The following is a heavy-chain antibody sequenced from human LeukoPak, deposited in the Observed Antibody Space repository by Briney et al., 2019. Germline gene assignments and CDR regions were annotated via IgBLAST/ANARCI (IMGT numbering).Heavy chain of an antibody. J-gene: IGHJ4*02. V-gene: IGHV3-21*01. CDR2: ISSSSSYI. D-gene: IGHD6-13*01. CDR3: ARDLGSSSPNAY. Sequence: GGSLRLSCAASGFTFSSYEMNWVRQAPGKGLEWVSSISSSSSYIYYADSVKGRFTISRDNAKNSLYLQMNSPRAEDTAVYYCARDLGSSSPNAYWGQGTLVTVSS. CDR1: GFTFSSYE.